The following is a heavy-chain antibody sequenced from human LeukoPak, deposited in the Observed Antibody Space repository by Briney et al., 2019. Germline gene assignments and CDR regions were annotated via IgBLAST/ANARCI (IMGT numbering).Heavy chain of an antibody. Sequence: SETLSLTCTVSGGSISSYYWGWIRQPPGKGLEWIGSIFYSGSTYYKASLKSRVTISVDTSKNQFSLRLSSVTAADTAVYYCASRSSGYYSSLAFDYWGQGTLVTVSS. J-gene: IGHJ4*02. CDR3: ASRSSGYYSSLAFDY. V-gene: IGHV4-39*07. CDR1: GGSISSYY. CDR2: IFYSGST. D-gene: IGHD3-22*01.